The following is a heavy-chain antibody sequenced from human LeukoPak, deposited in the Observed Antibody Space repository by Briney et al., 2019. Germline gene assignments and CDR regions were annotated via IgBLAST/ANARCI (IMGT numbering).Heavy chain of an antibody. CDR2: MNPNSGNT. CDR1: GYTFTNYG. Sequence: GASVKVSCKASGYTFTNYGISWVRQATGQGLEWMGWMNPNSGNTGYAQKFQGRVTMTRNTSISTAYMELSSLRSEDTAVYYCARGPFYYDSSSGAFDIWGQGTMVTVSS. V-gene: IGHV1-8*02. J-gene: IGHJ3*02. D-gene: IGHD3-22*01. CDR3: ARGPFYYDSSSGAFDI.